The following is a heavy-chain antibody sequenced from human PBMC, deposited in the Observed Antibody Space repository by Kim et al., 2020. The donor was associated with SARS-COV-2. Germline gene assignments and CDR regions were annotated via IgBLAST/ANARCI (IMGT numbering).Heavy chain of an antibody. CDR1: GFTFSNAW. Sequence: GGSLRLSCAASGFTFSNAWMSWVRQAPGKGLEWVGRIKSKTDGGTTDYAAPVKGRFTISRDDSKNTLYLQMNSLKTEDTAVYYFTTDGRVRFLEWLGDFDYWGQGTLVTVSS. CDR3: TTDGRVRFLEWLGDFDY. V-gene: IGHV3-15*01. D-gene: IGHD3-3*01. J-gene: IGHJ4*02. CDR2: IKSKTDGGTT.